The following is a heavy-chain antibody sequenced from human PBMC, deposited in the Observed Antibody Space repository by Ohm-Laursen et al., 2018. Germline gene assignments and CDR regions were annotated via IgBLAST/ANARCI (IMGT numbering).Heavy chain of an antibody. V-gene: IGHV3-23*01. D-gene: IGHD3-9*01. J-gene: IGHJ4*02. CDR2: ISGSGEST. Sequence: SLRLSCAASGFTFSFYAMSWVRQAPGKGLEWVSSISGSGESTYYADSVKGRFTISRDNSKNTLYLQMNSLRAEDTAVYYCARESPITIFRTYYFDYWGQGTLVTVSS. CDR1: GFTFSFYA. CDR3: ARESPITIFRTYYFDY.